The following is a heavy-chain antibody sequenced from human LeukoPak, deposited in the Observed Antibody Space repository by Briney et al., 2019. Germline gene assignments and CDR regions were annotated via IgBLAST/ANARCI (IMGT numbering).Heavy chain of an antibody. CDR2: IYHSGST. CDR1: GYSIGSGYY. Sequence: SETLSLTCTVSGYSIGSGYYWGWIRQPPGKGLEWIGSIYHSGSTYYNPSLKSRVTISVDTSKNQFSLKLSSVTAADTAVYYCARCQYYYYYYMDVWGKGTTVTVSS. CDR3: ARCQYYYYYYMDV. J-gene: IGHJ6*03. V-gene: IGHV4-38-2*02.